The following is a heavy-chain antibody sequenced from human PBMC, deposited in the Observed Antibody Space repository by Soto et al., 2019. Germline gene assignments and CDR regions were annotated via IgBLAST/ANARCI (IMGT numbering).Heavy chain of an antibody. V-gene: IGHV4-28*01. CDR3: ARVYCGGDCYYPGQNYYYYYYMDV. J-gene: IGHJ6*03. D-gene: IGHD2-21*01. Sequence: QVQLQESGPGLVKPSDTLSLTCAVSGYSISSSNWWGWIRQPPGKGLEWIGYIYYSGSTYYNPSLKSRVTMSVDTPKNQFSLKLSSVTAVDTAVYYCARVYCGGDCYYPGQNYYYYYYMDVWGKGTTVTVSS. CDR1: GYSISSSNW. CDR2: IYYSGST.